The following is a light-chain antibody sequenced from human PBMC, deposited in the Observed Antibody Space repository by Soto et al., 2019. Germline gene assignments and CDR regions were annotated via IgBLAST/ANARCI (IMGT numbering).Light chain of an antibody. Sequence: QLVLTQSPSATASLGASVKLTCTLSSGHSSYAIAWHQQQPEKGPRYLMKLNSDGSHSKRDGIPDRFSGSSSGAERYLTISSLQSEDEADYYCQTWGTGPWVFGGGTQLTVL. CDR3: QTWGTGPWV. J-gene: IGLJ3*02. V-gene: IGLV4-69*01. CDR2: LNSDGSH. CDR1: SGHSSYA.